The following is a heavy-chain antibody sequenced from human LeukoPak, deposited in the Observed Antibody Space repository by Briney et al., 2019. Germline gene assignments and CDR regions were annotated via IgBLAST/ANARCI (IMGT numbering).Heavy chain of an antibody. CDR1: GGSISSGSYY. J-gene: IGHJ4*02. D-gene: IGHD4-17*01. Sequence: PSETLSLTCTVSGGSISSGSYYWSWIWQPAGKGLEWIGRIYTSGSTNYSPSLKSRVTISVDTSKNQFSLKLSSVTAADTAVYYCARHDYGDYNDYWGQGTLVTVSS. CDR2: IYTSGST. V-gene: IGHV4-61*02. CDR3: ARHDYGDYNDY.